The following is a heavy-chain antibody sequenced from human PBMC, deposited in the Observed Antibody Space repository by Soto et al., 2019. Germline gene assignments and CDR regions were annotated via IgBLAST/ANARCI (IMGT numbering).Heavy chain of an antibody. Sequence: PSETLSLTCNVTGGSITNSRYYWVWVRQPPERGLEWIGAVSSSGKTFYIPSLESRVAITSDASQNDFSLSLTSVTAADTAVYYCARCSETRLVTGFDSWGQRMGVTVSS. J-gene: IGHJ4*02. D-gene: IGHD3-16*01. CDR3: ARCSETRLVTGFDS. V-gene: IGHV4-39*02. CDR2: VSSSGKT. CDR1: GGSITNSRYY.